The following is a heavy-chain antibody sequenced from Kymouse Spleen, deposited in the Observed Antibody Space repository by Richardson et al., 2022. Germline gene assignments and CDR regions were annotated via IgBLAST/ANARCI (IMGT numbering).Heavy chain of an antibody. J-gene: IGHJ4*02. V-gene: IGHV4-34*01. CDR3: ARDLRYFDWLL*TFDY. Sequence: QVQLQQWGAGLLKPSETLSLTCAVYGGSFSGYYWSWIRQPPGKGLEWIGEINHSGSTNYNPSLKSRVTISVDTSKNQFSLKLSSVTAADTAVYYCARDLRYFDWLL*TFDYWGQGTLVTVSS. CDR1: GGSFSGYY. CDR2: INHSGST. D-gene: IGHD3-9*01.